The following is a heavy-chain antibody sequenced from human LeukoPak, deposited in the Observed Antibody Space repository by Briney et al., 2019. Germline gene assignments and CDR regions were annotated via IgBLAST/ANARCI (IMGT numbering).Heavy chain of an antibody. V-gene: IGHV1-18*01. CDR1: GYTFSSYG. CDR3: ARVPAIIYYYMDV. D-gene: IGHD6-25*01. CDR2: ISAYNGDT. J-gene: IGHJ6*03. Sequence: ASVKVSCKASGYTFSSYGISWVRQAPGQGLEWMGWISAYNGDTHYAQKFQGRVTMTTDTSTSTAYMELRSLRSDDTAVYYCARVPAIIYYYMDVWGKGTTVTVSS.